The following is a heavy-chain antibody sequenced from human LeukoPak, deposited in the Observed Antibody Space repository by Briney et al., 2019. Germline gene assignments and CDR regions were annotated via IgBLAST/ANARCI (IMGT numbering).Heavy chain of an antibody. J-gene: IGHJ5*01. V-gene: IGHV4-39*02. CDR1: GGSISSSSYY. D-gene: IGHD1-14*01. CDR3: ARDISRKLHYLDS. CDR2: ISYSGIT. Sequence: SSETLSLTCAVSGGSISSSSYYCGWIRQPPGKGLEWIGSISYSGITYYNPSLKSRVTISVDTSKNQFSLKLSSVTAADTAVYYCARDISRKLHYLDSWGQGTLVTVSS.